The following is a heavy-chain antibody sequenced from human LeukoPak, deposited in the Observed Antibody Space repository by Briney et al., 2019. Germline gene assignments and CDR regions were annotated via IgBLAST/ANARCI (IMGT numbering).Heavy chain of an antibody. CDR2: INSDGSST. D-gene: IGHD3-3*01. V-gene: IGHV3-74*01. Sequence: GGSLRLSCAASGFTFCSYWMHWVRQAPGKGLVWVSRINSDGSSTSYADSVKGRFTISRDNAKNTLYLQMNSLRAEDTAVYYCARDGGYDFWSGYYSSHFDYWGQGTLVTVSS. CDR1: GFTFCSYW. J-gene: IGHJ4*02. CDR3: ARDGGYDFWSGYYSSHFDY.